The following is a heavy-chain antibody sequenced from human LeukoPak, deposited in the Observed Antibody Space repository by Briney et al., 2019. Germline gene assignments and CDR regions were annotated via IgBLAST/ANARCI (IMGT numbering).Heavy chain of an antibody. Sequence: ASVKVSCKASGYTFTNYGISWVRQAPGQGLEWMGWISAYNGNTNYAQKLQGRVTMTTDTSTSTAYMELRSLRSDDTAVYYCASDISGSYLMAFDYWGQGTLVTVSS. CDR3: ASDISGSYLMAFDY. CDR1: GYTFTNYG. CDR2: ISAYNGNT. V-gene: IGHV1-18*01. D-gene: IGHD1-26*01. J-gene: IGHJ4*02.